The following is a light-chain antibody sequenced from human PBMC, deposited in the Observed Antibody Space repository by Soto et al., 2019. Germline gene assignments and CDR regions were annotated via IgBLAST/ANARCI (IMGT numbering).Light chain of an antibody. CDR3: NSYTHTSPLLL. V-gene: IGLV2-14*01. J-gene: IGLJ2*01. Sequence: QSALTQPASVSGSPGQSITISCTGTSGDVGGYNFVSWYQQHPGKAPKLIIYEVSNRPSGVSNRFSGSKSGNSASLTISGLQPEDAADYYCNSYTHTSPLLLFGGGTKLTVL. CDR1: SGDVGGYNF. CDR2: EVS.